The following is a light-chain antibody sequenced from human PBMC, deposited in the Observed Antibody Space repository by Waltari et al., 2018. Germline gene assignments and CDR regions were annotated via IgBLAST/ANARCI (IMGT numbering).Light chain of an antibody. J-gene: IGLJ2*01. CDR1: ALPKKY. CDR3: YSTDSSGTQRV. V-gene: IGLV3-10*01. Sequence: SYELTQPPSVSVSPGQAARITCSGDALPKKYAYWYQQKSGQAPVLGIYEDSKRPSGIPGRFSGYRSGKTATLTVSGAQVEDEGDYYCYSTDSSGTQRVFGGGTKLTVL. CDR2: EDS.